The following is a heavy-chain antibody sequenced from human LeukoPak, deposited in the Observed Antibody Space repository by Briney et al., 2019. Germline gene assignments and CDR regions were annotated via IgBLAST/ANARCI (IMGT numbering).Heavy chain of an antibody. V-gene: IGHV1-8*03. D-gene: IGHD1-14*01. J-gene: IGHJ5*02. Sequence: ASVKVSCKASGYTFTNYDVNWVRQAAGQGLEWMGYTNPNNGNTDYAQKFQGRITITRNTSISTAYMELSSLRSEDTAMYYCARGRIAFTWGQGTLVTVSS. CDR3: ARGRIAFT. CDR2: TNPNNGNT. CDR1: GYTFTNYD.